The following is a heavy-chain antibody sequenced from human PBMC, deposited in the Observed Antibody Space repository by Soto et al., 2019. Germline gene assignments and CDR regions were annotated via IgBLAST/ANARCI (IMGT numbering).Heavy chain of an antibody. D-gene: IGHD3-16*01. J-gene: IGHJ4*02. Sequence: EVQLVESGGGLVQPGGSLRLSCAASGFTVSSKYMSWVRQAPGKGLEWVSVLYSGGSTFYADSVRGRFTISRDNSKNTVNLQMNSLTAEDTALYYCARDPWAADYWGQGTLVTVSS. V-gene: IGHV3-66*01. CDR3: ARDPWAADY. CDR1: GFTVSSKY. CDR2: LYSGGST.